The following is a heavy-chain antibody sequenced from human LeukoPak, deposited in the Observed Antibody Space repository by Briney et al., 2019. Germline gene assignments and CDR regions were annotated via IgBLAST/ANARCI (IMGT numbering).Heavy chain of an antibody. D-gene: IGHD6-13*01. V-gene: IGHV1-2*02. CDR2: INPNSGGT. CDR1: GYTFTGYY. Sequence: ASVKVSCKASGYTFTGYYMHWVRQAPGQGLEWMGWINPNSGGTSYAQKFQGRVTMTRDTSISTAYMELSRLRSDDTAVYYCARSDSSSWHLDYWGQGTLVTVSS. CDR3: ARSDSSSWHLDY. J-gene: IGHJ4*02.